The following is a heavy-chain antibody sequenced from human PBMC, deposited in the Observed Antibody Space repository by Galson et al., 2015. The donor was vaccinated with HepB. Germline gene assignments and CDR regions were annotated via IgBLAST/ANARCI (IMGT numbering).Heavy chain of an antibody. V-gene: IGHV3-30-3*01. D-gene: IGHD3-3*01. CDR1: GFTFSSYA. J-gene: IGHJ3*02. Sequence: SLRLSCAASGFTFSSYAMHWVRQAPGKGLEWVAVISYDGSNKYYADSVKGRFTISRDNSKNTLYLQMNSLRAEDTAVYYCARDLYDFWSGYHHAFDIWGQGTMVTVSS. CDR2: ISYDGSNK. CDR3: ARDLYDFWSGYHHAFDI.